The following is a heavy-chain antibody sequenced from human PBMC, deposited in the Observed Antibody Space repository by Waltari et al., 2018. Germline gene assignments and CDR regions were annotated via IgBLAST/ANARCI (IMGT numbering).Heavy chain of an antibody. CDR2: INHSGST. J-gene: IGHJ4*02. CDR3: ARGQRAVRGVIIDY. V-gene: IGHV4-34*01. CDR1: GGSFSGYY. D-gene: IGHD3-10*01. Sequence: QVQLQQWGAGLLKPSETLSLTCAVYGGSFSGYYWSWIRQPPGKGLEWIGEINHSGSTNYNPSLKSRVTISVDTSKNQFSLKLSSVTAADTAVYYCARGQRAVRGVIIDYWGQGTLVTVSS.